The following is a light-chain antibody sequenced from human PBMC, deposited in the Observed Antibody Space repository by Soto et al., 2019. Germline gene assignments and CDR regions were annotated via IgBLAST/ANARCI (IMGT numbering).Light chain of an antibody. Sequence: QSAPTQPPSVSGSPGQSITISCTGTSSDVGTYTYVSWFQQPPGKAPQLMIYEVNDRPSGVSNLFSGSKSGNTASLTISGLQAEEEADYYGSSYASSSTLVFGGGTKLTVL. CDR2: EVN. CDR3: SSYASSSTLV. V-gene: IGLV2-14*01. J-gene: IGLJ2*01. CDR1: SSDVGTYTY.